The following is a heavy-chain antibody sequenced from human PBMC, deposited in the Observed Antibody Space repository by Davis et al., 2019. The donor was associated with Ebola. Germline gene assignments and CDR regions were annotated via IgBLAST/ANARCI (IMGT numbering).Heavy chain of an antibody. CDR3: ARVYDILTGYYLGY. Sequence: GGSLRLSCAASGFTFSSYGFSWVRQAPGQGLEWMGWFSAHNGNIYYAQKFQGRVTMTRDTSSSTAYMELRSLRSEDTAVYYCARVYDILTGYYLGYWGQGTLVTVSS. CDR1: GFTFSSYG. CDR2: FSAHNGNI. J-gene: IGHJ4*02. V-gene: IGHV1-18*01. D-gene: IGHD3-9*01.